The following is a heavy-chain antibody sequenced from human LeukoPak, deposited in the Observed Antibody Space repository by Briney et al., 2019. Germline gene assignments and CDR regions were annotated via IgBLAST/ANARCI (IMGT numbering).Heavy chain of an antibody. CDR3: ASAAGPFDN. D-gene: IGHD6-13*01. CDR2: VSGSGSST. CDR1: GFTFSNYA. V-gene: IGHV3-23*01. J-gene: IGHJ4*02. Sequence: GGSLRLSCAASGFTFSNYAMSWVRQAPGKGLEWVSAVSGSGSSTYYADSVKGRFTISRDNSKNTLYLQMNSLRAEDTAVYYCASAAGPFDNWGQGTLVTVSS.